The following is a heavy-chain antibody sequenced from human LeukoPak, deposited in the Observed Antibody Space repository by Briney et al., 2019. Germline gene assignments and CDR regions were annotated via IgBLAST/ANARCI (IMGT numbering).Heavy chain of an antibody. CDR1: GGSISSTSYY. CDR2: IYYSGST. V-gene: IGHV4-39*01. Sequence: SETLSLTCTVSGGSISSTSYYGGWFRQPPGKGLEWIGGIYYSGSTYYNPSLKSRVTISVDTSKNQFSLKLSSVTAADTAVCHCARRSLTYYYGSGPLDYWGQGTLVTVSS. J-gene: IGHJ4*02. CDR3: ARRSLTYYYGSGPLDY. D-gene: IGHD3-10*01.